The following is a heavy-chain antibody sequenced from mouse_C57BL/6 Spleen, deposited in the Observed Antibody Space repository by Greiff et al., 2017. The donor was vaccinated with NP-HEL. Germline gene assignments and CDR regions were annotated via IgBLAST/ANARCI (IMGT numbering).Heavy chain of an antibody. CDR2: ISSGSSTI. D-gene: IGHD1-1*01. CDR1: GFTFSDYG. J-gene: IGHJ4*01. CDR3: ARRTTVVSMDY. V-gene: IGHV5-17*01. Sequence: EVQRVESGGGLVKPGGSLKLSCAASGFTFSDYGMHWVRQAPEKGLEWVAYISSGSSTIYYADTVKGRFTISRDNAKNTLFLQMTSLRSEDTAMYYCARRTTVVSMDYWGQRTSVTVSS.